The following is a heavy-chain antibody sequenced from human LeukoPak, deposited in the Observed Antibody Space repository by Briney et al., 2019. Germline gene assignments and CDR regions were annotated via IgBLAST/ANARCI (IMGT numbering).Heavy chain of an antibody. CDR2: ISAYNGNT. V-gene: IGHV1-18*01. J-gene: IGHJ2*01. Sequence: ASVKVSCKASGYTFTSYGISWVRQAPGQGLEWMGWISAYNGNTNYAQKLQGRVTMTTDTSTSTAYMELRSLRSDDTAVYYCARWYCSSTSCYIWYFDLWGRGTLVTVSS. D-gene: IGHD2-2*02. CDR3: ARWYCSSTSCYIWYFDL. CDR1: GYTFTSYG.